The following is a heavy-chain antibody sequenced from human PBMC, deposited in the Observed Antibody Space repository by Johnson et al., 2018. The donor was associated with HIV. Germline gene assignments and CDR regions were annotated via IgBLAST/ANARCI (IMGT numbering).Heavy chain of an antibody. CDR1: GFTFDDYG. Sequence: MQLVESGGGVVRPGGSLRLSCAASGFTFDDYGMSWVRQAPGKGLEGGSGINWNGGRTGYADSVKGRFPISRDNAKNSLYLQMNSLRAEDPALYYWERDGYEYDTGVLGAFDIWGQGTMVTVSS. CDR2: INWNGGRT. CDR3: ERDGYEYDTGVLGAFDI. D-gene: IGHD3-22*01. V-gene: IGHV3-20*04. J-gene: IGHJ3*02.